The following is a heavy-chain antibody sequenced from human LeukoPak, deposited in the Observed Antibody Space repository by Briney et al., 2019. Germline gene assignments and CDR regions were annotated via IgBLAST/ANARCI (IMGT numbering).Heavy chain of an antibody. Sequence: SETLSLTCTVSGGSISSYYWSWIRQPPGKGLEWIGYIYYSGSTNYNPSLKSRVTISVDTSRNQFSLKLSSVTAADTAVYYCARGTTVLKTFDYWGQGTLVTVSS. V-gene: IGHV4-59*08. CDR3: ARGTTVLKTFDY. CDR1: GGSISSYY. D-gene: IGHD4-17*01. J-gene: IGHJ4*02. CDR2: IYYSGST.